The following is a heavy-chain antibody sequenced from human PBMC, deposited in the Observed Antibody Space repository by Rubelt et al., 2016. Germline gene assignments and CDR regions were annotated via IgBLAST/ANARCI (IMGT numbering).Heavy chain of an antibody. J-gene: IGHJ4*02. CDR3: ARLGKWSAGGVDY. Sequence: QVQLQESGPGLVKPSETLSLTCTVSGDSISSYYWSWIRQPPGKGLEWIGSIYYSGSTNYNPSLKSRVTISVDTSKNQFSLKLSSMTAAEKAVYYCARLGKWSAGGVDYWGQGTLVTVSS. D-gene: IGHD3-16*01. CDR1: GDSISSYY. V-gene: IGHV4-59*08. CDR2: IYYSGST.